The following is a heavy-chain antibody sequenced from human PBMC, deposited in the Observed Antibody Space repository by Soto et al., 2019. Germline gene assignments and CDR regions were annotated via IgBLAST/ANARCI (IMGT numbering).Heavy chain of an antibody. CDR2: INSDGSSR. Sequence: GGSLRLSCAASGFPLSATWMHWVRQAPGKGLVWVSRINSDGSSRSYADPLKGRFTISRDDAKNTLFLHMNSLRAEDTAVYYRARGNPGYSSSWYDYWGQGTLVTVSS. CDR3: ARGNPGYSSSWYDY. CDR1: GFPLSATW. J-gene: IGHJ4*02. V-gene: IGHV3-74*01. D-gene: IGHD6-13*01.